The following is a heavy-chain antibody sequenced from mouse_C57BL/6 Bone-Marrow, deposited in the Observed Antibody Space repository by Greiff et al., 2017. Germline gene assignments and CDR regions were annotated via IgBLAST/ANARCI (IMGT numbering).Heavy chain of an antibody. D-gene: IGHD2-2*01. CDR3: ATYGFYWYIDV. V-gene: IGHV1-50*01. Sequence: QVQLQQSGAELVKPGASVKLSCKASGYTFTSYWMQWVKQRPGQGLEWIGEIDPSDSYTNYNQKFKGKATLTVDTSSSTAYMQLSSLTSEDSAVYYCATYGFYWYIDVWGTGTTVTVSS. CDR1: GYTFTSYW. CDR2: IDPSDSYT. J-gene: IGHJ1*03.